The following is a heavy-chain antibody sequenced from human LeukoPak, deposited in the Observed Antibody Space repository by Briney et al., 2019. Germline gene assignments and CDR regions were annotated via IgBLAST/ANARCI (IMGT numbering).Heavy chain of an antibody. CDR2: INPNTGDT. V-gene: IGHV1-2*02. CDR3: ARDDTTTGTTFAFDF. D-gene: IGHD1-1*01. J-gene: IGHJ3*01. Sequence: GASVKVSCKASGYSFIGYDIHWVRQAPGQGLEWMGSINPNTGDTGYAQKFQGRVTMSRDTSISTVYMDLSRLRSDDTAVHYCARDDTTTGTTFAFDFWGQGTMGTISS. CDR1: GYSFIGYD.